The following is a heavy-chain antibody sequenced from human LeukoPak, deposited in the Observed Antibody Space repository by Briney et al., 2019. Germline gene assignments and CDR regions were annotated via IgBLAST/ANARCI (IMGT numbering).Heavy chain of an antibody. CDR2: MNPNSGNT. CDR3: ARGRDGYNFGY. V-gene: IGHV1-8*01. CDR1: GYTFTSYD. D-gene: IGHD5-24*01. Sequence: DSVKVSCKASGYTFTSYDINWVRQATGQGLEWMGWMNPNSGNTGYAQKFQGRVSMTRITSLSTAYMELSSLRSEDTAVYYCARGRDGYNFGYWGQGTLVTVSS. J-gene: IGHJ4*02.